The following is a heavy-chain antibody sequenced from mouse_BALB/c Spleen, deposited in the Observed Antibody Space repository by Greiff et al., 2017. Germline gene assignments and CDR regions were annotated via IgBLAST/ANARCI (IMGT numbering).Heavy chain of an antibody. J-gene: IGHJ3*01. CDR2: IWAGGST. CDR1: GFSLTSYG. Sequence: VQLQQSGPGLVAPSQSLSITCTVSGFSLTSYGVHWVRQPPGKGLEWLGVIWAGGSTNYNSALMSRLSISKDNSKSQVFLKMNSLQTDDTAMYYCATVRQGAWFAYWGQGTLVTVSA. D-gene: IGHD2-14*01. V-gene: IGHV2-9*02. CDR3: ATVRQGAWFAY.